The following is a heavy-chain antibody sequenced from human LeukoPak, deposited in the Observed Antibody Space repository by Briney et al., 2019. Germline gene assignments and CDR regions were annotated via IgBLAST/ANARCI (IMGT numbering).Heavy chain of an antibody. J-gene: IGHJ4*02. D-gene: IGHD3-22*01. Sequence: ASVKVSCKTSGYTFTNYGINWVRQAPGQGLEWMGWISAYNGDTNYAQKLQGRVTMTTDTSTSTAYMELRSLRSDDTAVYYCARSSYYYDSSEGLGDYWGQGTLVTVSS. V-gene: IGHV1-18*01. CDR1: GYTFTNYG. CDR3: ARSSYYYDSSEGLGDY. CDR2: ISAYNGDT.